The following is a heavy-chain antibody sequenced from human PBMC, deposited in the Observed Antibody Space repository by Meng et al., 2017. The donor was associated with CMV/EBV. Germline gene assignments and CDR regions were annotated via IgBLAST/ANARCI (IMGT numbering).Heavy chain of an antibody. D-gene: IGHD4-11*01. Sequence: ASVKVSCKASGYTFTGYYMHWVRQAPGQGLEWMGWINPNSGGTNYAQKFQGRVTMTRDTSISTAYMGLSRLRSDDTAVYYCARDLQGYYYGMDVWGQGTTVTVSS. CDR3: ARDLQGYYYGMDV. CDR2: INPNSGGT. CDR1: GYTFTGYY. V-gene: IGHV1-2*02. J-gene: IGHJ6*02.